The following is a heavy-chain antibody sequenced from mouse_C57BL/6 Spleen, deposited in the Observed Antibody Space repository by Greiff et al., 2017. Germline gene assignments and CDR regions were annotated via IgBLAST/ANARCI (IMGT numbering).Heavy chain of an antibody. D-gene: IGHD1-1*01. CDR3: ARGDYYGSRRGYVDV. CDR1: GYTFTSYW. CDR2: IDPSDSYT. Sequence: QVQLQQPGAELVMPGASVKLSCKASGYTFTSYWMHWVKQRPGQGLEWIGEIDPSDSYTNYNQKFKGKSTLTVDKSSSTAYMQLSSLTSEDSAVYYCARGDYYGSRRGYVDVWGTGTTVTVSS. J-gene: IGHJ1*03. V-gene: IGHV1-69*01.